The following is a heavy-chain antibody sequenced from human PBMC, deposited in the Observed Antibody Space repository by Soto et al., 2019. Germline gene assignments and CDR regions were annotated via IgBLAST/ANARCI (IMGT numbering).Heavy chain of an antibody. V-gene: IGHV1-18*01. CDR3: ARAVGQPEPPTYDY. CDR2: ISAYNGNT. D-gene: IGHD1-26*01. Sequence: GASVKVSCKASGYTFTSYGISWVRQAPGQGLEWMGWISAYNGNTNYAQKLQGRVTMTTDTSTSTAYMELRSLRSDDTAVYYCARAVGQPEPPTYDYWGQGTLVTVSS. J-gene: IGHJ4*02. CDR1: GYTFTSYG.